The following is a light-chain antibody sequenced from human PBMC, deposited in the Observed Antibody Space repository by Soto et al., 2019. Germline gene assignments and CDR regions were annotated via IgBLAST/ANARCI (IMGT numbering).Light chain of an antibody. CDR2: EVN. CDR3: SSYAGINNLGV. J-gene: IGLJ1*01. CDR1: SSDVGGYKY. Sequence: QSALTQPPSASGSPGPSVTLTCTGTSSDVGGYKYVSWYQQHPGKAPTLMIFEVNKRPSGVPDRFSGSKSGNTASLTVSGLQAEDEDDYYCSSYAGINNLGVFGTGTKLTVL. V-gene: IGLV2-8*01.